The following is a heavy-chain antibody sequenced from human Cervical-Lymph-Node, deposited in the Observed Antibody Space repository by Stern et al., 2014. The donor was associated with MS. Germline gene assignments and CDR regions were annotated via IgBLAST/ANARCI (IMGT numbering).Heavy chain of an antibody. CDR1: GGSISSYY. CDR2: VHYRWTT. CDR3: AGSGTYYPDY. D-gene: IGHD3-3*01. Sequence: QVQLQESGPGLVKPSETLSLTCSVSGGSISSYYWNWIRQPPGKGLEWIANVHYRWTTNYNPSLKSRVTILLDTSLNKISLKLPSVTAADTAVYYCAGSGTYYPDYWGQGILVTVSS. V-gene: IGHV4-59*08. J-gene: IGHJ4*02.